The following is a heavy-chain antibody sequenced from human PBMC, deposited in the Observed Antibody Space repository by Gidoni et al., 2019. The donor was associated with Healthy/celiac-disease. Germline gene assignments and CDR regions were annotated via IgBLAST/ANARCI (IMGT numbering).Heavy chain of an antibody. CDR1: GYTFTSYG. CDR2: AYNGNT. Sequence: QVQLVQSGAEVTKPGASVKVSCKASGYTFTSYGISAYNGNTNYAQKLKGRVTMTTDTSTSTAYMELRSLRSDDTAVYYCARDDTDAHAFDIWGQGTMVTVSS. J-gene: IGHJ3*02. CDR3: ARDDTDAHAFDI. D-gene: IGHD5-18*01. V-gene: IGHV1-18*01.